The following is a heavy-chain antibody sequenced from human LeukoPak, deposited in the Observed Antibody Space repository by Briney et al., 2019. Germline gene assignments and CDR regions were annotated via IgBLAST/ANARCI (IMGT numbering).Heavy chain of an antibody. V-gene: IGHV3-74*01. CDR3: ARAPAEIGGYYPKYFRH. CDR1: GFTFSNYW. Sequence: GGSLRLSCAAAGFTFSNYWMHWVRQPPGKGLVWVARIKGDGRTNYTPSVKGRFTISIDNSKNTVSLQMNSLRAEDTRVYYCARAPAEIGGYYPKYFRHWGQGTLVTVSS. CDR2: IKGDGRT. J-gene: IGHJ1*01. D-gene: IGHD3-22*01.